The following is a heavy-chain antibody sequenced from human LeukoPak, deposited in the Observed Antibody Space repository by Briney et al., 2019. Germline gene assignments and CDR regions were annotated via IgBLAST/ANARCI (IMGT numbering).Heavy chain of an antibody. J-gene: IGHJ4*02. D-gene: IGHD3-22*01. CDR3: AKAFRPMIVVIPSDY. CDR2: IYSGGST. V-gene: IGHV3-53*01. Sequence: GGSLRLSCAASGFTVSSNYMSWVRQAPGKGLERVSVIYSGGSTYYADSVKGRFTISRDNSKNTLYLQMNSLRAENTAVYYCAKAFRPMIVVIPSDYWGQGTLVTVSS. CDR1: GFTVSSNY.